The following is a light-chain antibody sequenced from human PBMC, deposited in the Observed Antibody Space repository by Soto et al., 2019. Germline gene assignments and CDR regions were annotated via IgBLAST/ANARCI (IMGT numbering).Light chain of an antibody. J-gene: IGKJ4*01. CDR3: QQDYNLPPLT. CDR1: QSVSSY. V-gene: IGKV3D-7*01. CDR2: DAS. Sequence: EVVLTQSPGTLSLSPGERATLSCRASQSVSSYLAWFQQKPGQAPRLLIYDASNRATGIPDRFSGSGSGTDFTLTISSLQPEDFAVYYCQQDYNLPPLTFGGGTKVEIK.